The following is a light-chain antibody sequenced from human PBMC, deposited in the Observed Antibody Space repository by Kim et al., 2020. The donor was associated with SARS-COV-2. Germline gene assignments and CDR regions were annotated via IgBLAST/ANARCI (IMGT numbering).Light chain of an antibody. CDR1: TGDVTSGHT. V-gene: IGLV7-46*01. CDR3: LLSHGGVYV. Sequence: QAVVTQEPSLTVSPGGTVTLTCGSSTGDVTSGHTAYWFQQKPGQAPRTLISDTSNKLSWTPARFSGSLLGGKAALTLSAAQPEDEADYYCLLSHGGVYVFGTGTKVTVL. J-gene: IGLJ1*01. CDR2: DTS.